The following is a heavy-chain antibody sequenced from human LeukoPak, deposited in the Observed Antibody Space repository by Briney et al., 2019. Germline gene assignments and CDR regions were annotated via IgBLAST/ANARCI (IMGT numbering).Heavy chain of an antibody. CDR2: ISSISSYI. D-gene: IGHD6-19*01. CDR3: ARDPFIAVAGTRYWFDP. CDR1: GFSFSSYS. Sequence: GGSLRLSCAASGFSFSSYSMNWVRQAPGKGLEWVSSISSISSYIYYAGSVKGRFTISRNNAKNSLYMQMNSLRAEDTTVYYCARDPFIAVAGTRYWFDPWGQGTLVTVSS. V-gene: IGHV3-21*01. J-gene: IGHJ5*02.